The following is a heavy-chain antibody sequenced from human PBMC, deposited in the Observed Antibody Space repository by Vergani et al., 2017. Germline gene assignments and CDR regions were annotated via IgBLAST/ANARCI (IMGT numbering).Heavy chain of an antibody. CDR1: GYNFTSYG. Sequence: QVLLVQSGAEVKKLGASVKVSCKASGYNFTSYGISWVRQAPAQGLEWMGWISAYNGNTNYAQKLQGRVTMTTDTSTITAYMELRSLRSDDTAVYYCARGYPGDSSSWYSDYWGQGTLVTVSS. CDR2: ISAYNGNT. D-gene: IGHD6-13*01. J-gene: IGHJ4*02. V-gene: IGHV1-18*01. CDR3: ARGYPGDSSSWYSDY.